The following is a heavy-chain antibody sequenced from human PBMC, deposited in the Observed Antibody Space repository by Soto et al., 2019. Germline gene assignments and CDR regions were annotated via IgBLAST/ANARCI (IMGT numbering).Heavy chain of an antibody. V-gene: IGHV4-34*01. CDR1: GGSFSGYY. CDR2: INHSGST. J-gene: IGHJ4*02. Sequence: PSETLSLTCAGYGGSFSGYYWSWIRQPPGKGLEWIGEINHSGSTNYNPSLKSRVTISVDTSKNQFSLKLSSVTAADTAVYYCARGPSRFVYGGSCCFDYRGKGTLVSVSS. D-gene: IGHD2-15*01. CDR3: ARGPSRFVYGGSCCFDY.